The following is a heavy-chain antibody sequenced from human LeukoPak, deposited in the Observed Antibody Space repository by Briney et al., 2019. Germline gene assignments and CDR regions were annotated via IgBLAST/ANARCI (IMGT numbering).Heavy chain of an antibody. V-gene: IGHV1-24*01. CDR3: ATVSRYGGQSANWFDP. Sequence: ASVKVSCKVSGYTLTELSMHWVRQAPGKGLERMGGFDPEDGETIYAQKFQGRVTMTEDTSTDTAYMKLSSLRSEDTAVYYCATVSRYGGQSANWFDPWGQGTLVTVSS. D-gene: IGHD4-23*01. J-gene: IGHJ5*02. CDR1: GYTLTELS. CDR2: FDPEDGET.